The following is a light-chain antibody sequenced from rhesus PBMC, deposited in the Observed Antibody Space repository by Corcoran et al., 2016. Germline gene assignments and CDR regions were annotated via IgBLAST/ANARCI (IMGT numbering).Light chain of an antibody. CDR2: DAS. CDR3: QQHNSLPYS. V-gene: IGKV1-44*03. Sequence: DIQMTQSPSSLSAFVGDRVIITCRASQTMGNYLIWYQQKPGKVPKVLIYDASTLQSGVPFRFRGSGSGTDFTLTLSSLQPEDFATYYCQQHNSLPYSFGQGTKVEIK. J-gene: IGKJ2*01. CDR1: QTMGNY.